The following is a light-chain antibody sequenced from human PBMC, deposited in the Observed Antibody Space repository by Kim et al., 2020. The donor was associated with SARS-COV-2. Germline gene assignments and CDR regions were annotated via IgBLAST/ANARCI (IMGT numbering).Light chain of an antibody. CDR2: GAS. J-gene: IGKJ2*01. CDR3: HHYGSSPNT. V-gene: IGKV3-20*01. Sequence: EVVLTQSPGTLSLSPGERVTLSCRASQSVTSRHLAWYQQKPGQAPRLLIYGASNRATGIPDRFSGSGSETDFTLAISRLEPEDFAVYYCHHYGSSPNTFGQGTKLEI. CDR1: QSVTSRH.